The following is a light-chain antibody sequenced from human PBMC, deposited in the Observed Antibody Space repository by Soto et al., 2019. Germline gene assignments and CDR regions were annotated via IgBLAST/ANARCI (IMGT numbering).Light chain of an antibody. CDR2: GVT. J-gene: IGLJ1*01. CDR3: SSFTSNRIYV. V-gene: IGLV2-14*03. CDR1: HNDIGTYDY. Sequence: QSAPTQPTSVSGSPGQSITISCTGNHNDIGTYDYVSWYQQHPGRAPRLLIHGVTTRPSGISDRFSASKSGLTASLTISGLQPEDEADYYCSSFTSNRIYVFGPGTKVTVL.